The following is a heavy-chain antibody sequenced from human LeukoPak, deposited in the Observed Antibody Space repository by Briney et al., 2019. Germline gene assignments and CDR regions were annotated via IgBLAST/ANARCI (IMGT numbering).Heavy chain of an antibody. CDR3: AKHPYNWDYFDEF. CDR1: GFTFSSYW. V-gene: IGHV3-7*03. Sequence: GGSLRLSCAASGFTFSSYWMSWVRQAPGKGLEWVANIKQDGSEKYYVDSVKGRFTISRDNSKNTLYLQMNRLRTEDTALYYCAKHPYNWDYFDEFWGQGTLVTVSS. D-gene: IGHD1-7*01. CDR2: IKQDGSEK. J-gene: IGHJ4*02.